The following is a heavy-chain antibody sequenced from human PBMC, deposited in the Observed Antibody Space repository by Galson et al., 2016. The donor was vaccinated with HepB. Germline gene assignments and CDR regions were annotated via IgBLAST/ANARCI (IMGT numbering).Heavy chain of an antibody. D-gene: IGHD2-15*01. V-gene: IGHV3-30*18. J-gene: IGHJ4*02. Sequence: SLRLSCAASGLTFSGSGMHWVRQAPGKGLDWVAVVSSAGGTTYYGDSVKGRFTISRDNSKNTLYLQMDSLRVEDTAMYYCAKEGPHSGGSPYSFDYWGQGTLVTVSS. CDR3: AKEGPHSGGSPYSFDY. CDR1: GLTFSGSG. CDR2: VSSAGGTT.